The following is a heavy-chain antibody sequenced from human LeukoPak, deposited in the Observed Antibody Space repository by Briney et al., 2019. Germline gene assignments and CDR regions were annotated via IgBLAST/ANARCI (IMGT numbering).Heavy chain of an antibody. CDR2: IYYSGST. J-gene: IGHJ4*02. V-gene: IGHV4-31*03. CDR3: ARQYCSGGSCYDY. CDR1: GGSISSGGYY. Sequence: SQTLSLTCTVSGGSISSGGYYWSWIRQHPGKGLEWIGYIYYSGSTYYNPSLKSRVTISVATSKTQFSLKLSSVTAADTAVYYCARQYCSGGSCYDYWGQGTLVTVSS. D-gene: IGHD2-15*01.